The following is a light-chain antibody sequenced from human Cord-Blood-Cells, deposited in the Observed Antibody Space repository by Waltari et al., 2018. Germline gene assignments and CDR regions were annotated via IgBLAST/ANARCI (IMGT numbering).Light chain of an antibody. J-gene: IGKJ4*01. CDR3: QQYNSYPLT. V-gene: IGKV1-16*02. CDR1: QGIRNY. Sequence: DIQVTHSPSPRPASIGDMGTTTCRASQGIRNYLAWFQQKPGKAPKSLIYAASSLQSGVPSKFSGSGYGTDFTLTIRSLQPEDSATYYCQQYNSYPLTFGGGTKVETK. CDR2: AAS.